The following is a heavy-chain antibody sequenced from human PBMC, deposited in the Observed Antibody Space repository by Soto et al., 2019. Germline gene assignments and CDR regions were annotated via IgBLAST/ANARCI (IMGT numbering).Heavy chain of an antibody. J-gene: IGHJ5*02. CDR3: ARTDILTNYFPNFFDP. V-gene: IGHV1-69*13. D-gene: IGHD3-9*01. CDR2: IIPIFGTA. CDR1: GVTFSSYA. Sequence: ASVKVSCKASGVTFSSYAISWVRQAPGQGLEWMGGIIPIFGTANYAQKFQGRVTITADESTSTAYLHWSSLKASDTAIYYCARTDILTNYFPNFFDPWGQGTLVTVSS.